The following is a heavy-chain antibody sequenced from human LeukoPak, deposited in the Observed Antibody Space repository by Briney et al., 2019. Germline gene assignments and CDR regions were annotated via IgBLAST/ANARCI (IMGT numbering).Heavy chain of an antibody. D-gene: IGHD3-16*01. V-gene: IGHV1-2*02. J-gene: IGHJ4*02. CDR1: GYTFTGYY. CDR2: INPNSGGT. Sequence: ASVKVSRKASGYTFTGYYMHWVRQAPGQGREWMGWINPNSGGTNYAQKFHGRVTMTRDTSISTAYMELSRLRYDVTAVYYCANASELWRRYRCYIADWGQGTLVTVSS. CDR3: ANASELWRRYRCYIAD.